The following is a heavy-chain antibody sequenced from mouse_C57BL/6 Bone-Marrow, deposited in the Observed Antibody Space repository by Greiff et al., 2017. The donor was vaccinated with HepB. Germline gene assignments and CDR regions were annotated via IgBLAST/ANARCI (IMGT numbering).Heavy chain of an antibody. V-gene: IGHV1-55*01. CDR2: IYPGSGST. D-gene: IGHD3-2*02. J-gene: IGHJ2*01. CDR3: ARGEEATPYDFDY. Sequence: QVQLQQPGAELVKPGASVKMSCKASGYTFTSYWITWVKQRPGQGLEWIGDIYPGSGSTNYNEKFKSKATLTVDTSSSTAYMQLSSLTSEDSAVYYCARGEEATPYDFDYWGQGTTLTVSS. CDR1: GYTFTSYW.